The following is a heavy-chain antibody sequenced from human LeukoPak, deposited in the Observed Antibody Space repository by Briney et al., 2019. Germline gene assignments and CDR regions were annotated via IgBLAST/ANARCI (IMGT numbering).Heavy chain of an antibody. CDR1: GGSISSSPYY. J-gene: IGHJ4*02. D-gene: IGHD3-10*01. Sequence: PSETLSLTCTVSGGSISSSPYYWGWIRQPPGKGLEWIGSIYYSGTTHYNPSLESRVTISVDTSKNQFSLKLASVTAADTAVYYCARDLRGRGSGTYWGQGTLVTVSS. CDR2: IYYSGTT. V-gene: IGHV4-39*07. CDR3: ARDLRGRGSGTY.